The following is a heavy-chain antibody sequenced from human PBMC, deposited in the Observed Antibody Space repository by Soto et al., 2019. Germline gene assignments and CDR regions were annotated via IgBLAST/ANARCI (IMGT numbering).Heavy chain of an antibody. D-gene: IGHD3-22*01. CDR1: GFSLYNYA. CDR2: ISYGGGTT. V-gene: IGHV3-23*01. CDR3: AKNPGYYYDSTGYHFDY. J-gene: IGHJ4*02. Sequence: GGSLRLSCAASGFSLYNYAMSWVRQAPGKGLEWVSAISYGGGTTYYADSVKGRFTISRDNSKNTLYLQMNSLRAEDTAVYYCAKNPGYYYDSTGYHFDYWGQGTLVTVSS.